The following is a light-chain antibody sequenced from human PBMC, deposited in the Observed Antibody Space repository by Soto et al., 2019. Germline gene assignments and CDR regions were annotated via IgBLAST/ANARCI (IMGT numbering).Light chain of an antibody. CDR3: QQYGSSPPYT. Sequence: EIVLTQSPGTLSLSPGERATLSCRASQSVSSSYLAWYQQKPGQAPRLLIYGASSRATGIPDRFSGSGSGTDLTLIISRLESEDFAVYYCQQYGSSPPYTFGQGTKLEIK. V-gene: IGKV3-20*01. CDR2: GAS. CDR1: QSVSSSY. J-gene: IGKJ2*01.